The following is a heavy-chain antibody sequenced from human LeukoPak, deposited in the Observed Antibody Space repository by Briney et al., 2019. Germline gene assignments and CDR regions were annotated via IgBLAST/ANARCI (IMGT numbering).Heavy chain of an antibody. CDR2: INPNSGGT. D-gene: IGHD6-13*01. J-gene: IGHJ4*02. CDR1: GYTFTGYY. CDR3: AKLGYNSWDFDY. Sequence: GASVRVSCKASGYTFTGYYMHWVRQAPGQGLEWMGWINPNSGGTNYAQKFQGRVTMTRDTSISTAYMELSRLRSDYTAVYCCAKLGYNSWDFDYWGQGTVVTVSS. V-gene: IGHV1-2*02.